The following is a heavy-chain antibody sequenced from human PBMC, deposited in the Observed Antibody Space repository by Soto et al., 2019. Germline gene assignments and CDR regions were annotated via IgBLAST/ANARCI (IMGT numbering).Heavy chain of an antibody. Sequence: ASVKVSCKASGYTFTSYAMHWVRQAPGQRLEWMGWINAGNGNTKYSQKFQGRVTITRGTSASTAYMELSSLRSEDTAVYYCARDLYYYDSSGYSYWGQGTLVTVSS. CDR2: INAGNGNT. J-gene: IGHJ4*02. CDR3: ARDLYYYDSSGYSY. CDR1: GYTFTSYA. V-gene: IGHV1-3*01. D-gene: IGHD3-22*01.